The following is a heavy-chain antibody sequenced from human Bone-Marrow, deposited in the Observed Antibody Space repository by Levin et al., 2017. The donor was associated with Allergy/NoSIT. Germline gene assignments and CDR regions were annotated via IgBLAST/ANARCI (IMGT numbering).Heavy chain of an antibody. D-gene: IGHD3-22*01. CDR2: MNPNSGNT. Sequence: WASVKVSCKASGYTFTSYDINWVRQATGQGLEWMGWMNPNSGNTGYAQKFQGRVTMTRNTSISTAYMELSSLRSEDTAVYYCATWFPKGNYFDYWGQGTLVTVSS. V-gene: IGHV1-8*01. J-gene: IGHJ4*02. CDR1: GYTFTSYD. CDR3: ATWFPKGNYFDY.